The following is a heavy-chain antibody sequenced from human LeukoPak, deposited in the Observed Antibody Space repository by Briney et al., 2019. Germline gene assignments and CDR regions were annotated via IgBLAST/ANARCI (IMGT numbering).Heavy chain of an antibody. CDR2: ISWNSGSI. Sequence: PGGSLRLSCAASGFTYDDYAMHWVRQAPGKGLELVSCISWNSGSIGYADSVKGRFTISRDNAKNSLYLQMNSLRAEDAALYYCAKDSRGYSTGDFDYWGQGTLVTVSS. V-gene: IGHV3-9*01. CDR3: AKDSRGYSTGDFDY. D-gene: IGHD5-18*01. CDR1: GFTYDDYA. J-gene: IGHJ4*02.